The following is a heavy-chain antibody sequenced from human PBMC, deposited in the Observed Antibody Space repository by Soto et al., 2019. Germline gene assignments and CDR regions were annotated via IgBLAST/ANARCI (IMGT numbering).Heavy chain of an antibody. V-gene: IGHV4-34*01. D-gene: IGHD3-10*01. CDR2: INHSGST. Sequence: SETLSLTCAVYGGSFSGYYWSWIRQPPGKGLEWIGEINHSGSTNYNPSLKSRVTISVDTSKNQFSLKLSSVTAADTAVYYCARSGPYYYGSGSYSHPRSSPRSFDYWGQGTLVTVSS. J-gene: IGHJ4*02. CDR3: ARSGPYYYGSGSYSHPRSSPRSFDY. CDR1: GGSFSGYY.